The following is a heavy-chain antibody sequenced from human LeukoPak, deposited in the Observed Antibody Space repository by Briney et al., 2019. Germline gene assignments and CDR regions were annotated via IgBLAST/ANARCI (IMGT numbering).Heavy chain of an antibody. V-gene: IGHV3-48*03. D-gene: IGHD2-15*01. J-gene: IGHJ4*02. CDR3: AREVDGAYYFDY. CDR1: GSTFSSYE. Sequence: GGSLRLSCAASGSTFSSYEMNWVRQAPGKGLEWVSYISSSGSTIYYADSVKGRFTISRDNAKNSLYLQMNSLRAEDTAVYYCAREVDGAYYFDYWGQGTLVTVSS. CDR2: ISSSGSTI.